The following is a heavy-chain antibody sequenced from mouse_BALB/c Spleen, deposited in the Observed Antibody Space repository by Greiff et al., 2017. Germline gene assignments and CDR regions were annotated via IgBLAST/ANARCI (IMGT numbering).Heavy chain of an antibody. CDR2: IYPGSGST. D-gene: IGHD1-2*01. CDR3: ARRTATYYFDY. V-gene: IGHV1S22*01. CDR1: GYTFTSYW. Sequence: LQQPGSELVRPGASVKLSCKASGYTFTSYWMHWVKQRPGQGLEWIGNIYPGSGSTNYDEKFKGKATLTADKSSSTAYMQLSSLTSEDSAVYFCARRTATYYFDYWGQGTTLTVSS. J-gene: IGHJ2*01.